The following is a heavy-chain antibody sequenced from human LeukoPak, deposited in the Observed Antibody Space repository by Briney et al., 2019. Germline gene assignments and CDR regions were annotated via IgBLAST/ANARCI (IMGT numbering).Heavy chain of an antibody. V-gene: IGHV3-7*05. CDR3: ARGHVWLDP. J-gene: IGHJ5*02. CDR1: GFTFSNYG. CDR2: IKQDGSEK. Sequence: PGGSLRLSCAASGFTFSNYGMTWVRQAPGKGLEWVANIKQDGSEKYYVDSVKGRFTISRDNAKNSLYLQMNSLRAEDMAVYYCARGHVWLDPWGQGTLVTVSS.